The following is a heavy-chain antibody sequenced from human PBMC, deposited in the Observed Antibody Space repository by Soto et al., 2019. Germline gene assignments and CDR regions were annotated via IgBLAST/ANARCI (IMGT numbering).Heavy chain of an antibody. CDR1: GFTFSSYS. D-gene: IGHD4-17*01. J-gene: IGHJ4*02. V-gene: IGHV3-21*01. CDR2: ISSSSSYI. CDR3: ARCPWDWYGEYYFDY. Sequence: GGSLRLSCAASGFTFSSYSMNWVRQAPGKGLEWVSSISSSSSYIYYPDSVKGRFTISSDNAKNSLYLQMNSLRAEDTAVYYCARCPWDWYGEYYFDYWGQGTLVTVSS.